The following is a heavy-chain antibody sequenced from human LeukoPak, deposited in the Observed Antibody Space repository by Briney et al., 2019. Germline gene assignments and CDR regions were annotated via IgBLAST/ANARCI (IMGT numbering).Heavy chain of an antibody. Sequence: PSETLSLTCTVSGGSISSGSYYWSWIRQPAGKGLEWIGRIYTSGSTNYNPSLKSRVTISVDTSKNRFSLKLSSVTAADTAVYYCARGLRGSVVRGVIHYYYYYMDVWGKGTTVTVSS. CDR1: GGSISSGSYY. V-gene: IGHV4-61*02. CDR3: ARGLRGSVVRGVIHYYYYYMDV. J-gene: IGHJ6*03. CDR2: IYTSGST. D-gene: IGHD3-10*01.